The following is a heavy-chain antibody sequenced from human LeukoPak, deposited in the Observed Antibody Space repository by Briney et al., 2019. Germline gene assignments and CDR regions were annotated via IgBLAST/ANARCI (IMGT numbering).Heavy chain of an antibody. V-gene: IGHV3-13*01. CDR1: GFTFSSYD. CDR2: FGTAGDT. D-gene: IGHD4-17*01. CDR3: ARDLEDGDYDFDY. Sequence: GGSLRLSCAASGFTFSSYDMHWVRQVTGKRLEWVSAFGTAGDTYYPDSVKGRFTISRDNAKNSLYLQMNSLRAEDTAIYYCARDLEDGDYDFDYWGQGTLVTVSS. J-gene: IGHJ4*02.